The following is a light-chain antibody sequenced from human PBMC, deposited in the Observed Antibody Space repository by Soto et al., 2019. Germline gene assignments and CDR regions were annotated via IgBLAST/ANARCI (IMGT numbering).Light chain of an antibody. CDR2: GAS. J-gene: IGKJ2*02. CDR1: QSVSSSY. V-gene: IGKV3-20*01. CDR3: QQYGSSTGCT. Sequence: EIVLTQSPGTLSLSPGERATLSCRASQSVSSSYLAWYQQKPGQAPRLLIYGASSRATGIPDRFSGSGSGTDFTLTISRLEPEDFAVYYCQQYGSSTGCTFGQGTKLEIK.